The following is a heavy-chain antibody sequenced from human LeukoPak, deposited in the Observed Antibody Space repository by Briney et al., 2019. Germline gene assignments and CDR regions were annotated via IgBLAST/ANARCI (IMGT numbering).Heavy chain of an antibody. CDR2: INQNGST. V-gene: IGHV4-34*01. CDR3: ARHIRWPAAIGCWFDP. CDR1: GGSFSNYY. Sequence: TPSETLSLTCGVSGGSFSNYYWSWVRQTPEKGLEWIGDINQNGSTNYNPSLQSRLKISEDKYKNQCAVKRSSVTAADTAVYYCARHIRWPAAIGCWFDPWGQGTLVTVSS. D-gene: IGHD2-2*01. J-gene: IGHJ5*02.